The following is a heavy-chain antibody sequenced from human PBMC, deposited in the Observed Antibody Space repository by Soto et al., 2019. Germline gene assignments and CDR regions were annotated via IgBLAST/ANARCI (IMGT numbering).Heavy chain of an antibody. Sequence: PSETLSLTCAVSVYSIISGYYWGWIRQPPGKGLEWIGSIYHSGSTYYNPSLKRRVTISVDTSKNQFSLKLSSVTAADTAVYYFARATTVPTRVYDFDYWGPASLVKVS. V-gene: IGHV4-38-2*01. J-gene: IGHJ4*03. CDR2: IYHSGST. D-gene: IGHD4-17*01. CDR3: ARATTVPTRVYDFDY. CDR1: VYSIISGYY.